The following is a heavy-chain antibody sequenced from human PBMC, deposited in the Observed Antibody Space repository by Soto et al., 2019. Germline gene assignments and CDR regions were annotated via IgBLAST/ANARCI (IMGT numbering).Heavy chain of an antibody. D-gene: IGHD3-9*01. Sequence: ASVKVSCKASGYTFTSYGISWVRRAPGQGLEWMGWISAYNGNTNYAQKLQGRVTMTTDTSTSTAYMELRSLRSDDTAVYYCARDANYDILTGYPRVGYYYGMDVRGQGTTVTVSS. CDR3: ARDANYDILTGYPRVGYYYGMDV. V-gene: IGHV1-18*04. CDR2: ISAYNGNT. CDR1: GYTFTSYG. J-gene: IGHJ6*02.